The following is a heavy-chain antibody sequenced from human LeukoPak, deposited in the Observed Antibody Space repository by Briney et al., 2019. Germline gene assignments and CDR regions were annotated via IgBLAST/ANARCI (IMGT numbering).Heavy chain of an antibody. D-gene: IGHD3-10*01. CDR2: ISGSGGST. V-gene: IGHV3-23*01. J-gene: IGHJ3*02. Sequence: GGSLRLSCAASGFTFSSYAMSWVRQAPGKGLEWVSAISGSGGSTYYADSVKGRFTISRDNSKNTLYLQMNSLRAGDTAVYYCAKGWTYYGSGRDDAFDIWGQGTMVTVSS. CDR3: AKGWTYYGSGRDDAFDI. CDR1: GFTFSSYA.